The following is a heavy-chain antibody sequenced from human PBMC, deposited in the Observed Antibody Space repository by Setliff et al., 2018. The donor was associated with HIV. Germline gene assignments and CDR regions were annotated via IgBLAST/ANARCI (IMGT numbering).Heavy chain of an antibody. CDR3: AKEKVKMRGNYDSSTYYALADS. CDR1: TFMFDKYA. Sequence: GGSLRLSCAAATFMFDKYAMSWVRQAPGKGLEWVALTWFDESHKFYSDSVQGRFIISRDNSKSTLYLQMNSLRPEDTAVYYCAKEKVKMRGNYDSSTYYALADSWGQGTLVTVSS. J-gene: IGHJ4*02. D-gene: IGHD3-22*01. V-gene: IGHV3-30*02. CDR2: TWFDESHK.